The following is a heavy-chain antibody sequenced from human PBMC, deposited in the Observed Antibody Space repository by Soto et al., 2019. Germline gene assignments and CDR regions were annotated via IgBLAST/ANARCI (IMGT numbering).Heavy chain of an antibody. D-gene: IGHD3-10*01. J-gene: IGHJ6*02. V-gene: IGHV3-15*07. CDR3: TITPITMVRGLYRRPTYYYGMDV. CDR1: GFSFSNAW. CDR2: IKSKTDGGTT. Sequence: PGGSLRLSCAASGFSFSNAWMNWVRQAPGKGLEWVGRIKSKTDGGTTDYAAPVKGRFAISRDDSKNALYLQMNSLITEDTAVYYCTITPITMVRGLYRRPTYYYGMDVWGQGTTVTVSS.